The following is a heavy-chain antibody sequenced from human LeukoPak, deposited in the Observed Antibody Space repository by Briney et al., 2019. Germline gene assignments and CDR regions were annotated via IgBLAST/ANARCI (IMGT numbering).Heavy chain of an antibody. V-gene: IGHV4-39*01. CDR2: IYYTGST. CDR1: GGSVTSGGFY. Sequence: PLETLALTCSVSGGSVTSGGFYWGWLRQPPGKGPEWTATIYYTGSTYYNPSLKSRVTISIDTSKNQFSLRLTSVTATDTAVYHCARHSGSGSESRPFDPWGQGTLVSVSS. D-gene: IGHD3-10*01. J-gene: IGHJ5*02. CDR3: ARHSGSGSESRPFDP.